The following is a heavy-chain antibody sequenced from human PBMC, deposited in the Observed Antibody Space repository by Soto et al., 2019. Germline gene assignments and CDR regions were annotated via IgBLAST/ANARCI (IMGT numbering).Heavy chain of an antibody. CDR2: INPNSGGT. Sequence: ASVKVSCKASGYTFTGYYMHSVRQAPGRGLEWMGWINPNSGGTNYAQKFQGRVTMTRDTSISTAYMELSRLRSDNTAVYYCAREVKALAAAGFDYWGQGILVTVS. CDR1: GYTFTGYY. V-gene: IGHV1-2*02. J-gene: IGHJ4*02. D-gene: IGHD6-13*01. CDR3: AREVKALAAAGFDY.